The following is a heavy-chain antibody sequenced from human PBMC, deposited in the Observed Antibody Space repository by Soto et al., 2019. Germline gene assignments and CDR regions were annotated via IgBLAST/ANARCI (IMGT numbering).Heavy chain of an antibody. CDR3: ARDSAGVHFIAARNYGMDV. CDR1: GYTFTSYG. J-gene: IGHJ6*02. V-gene: IGHV1-18*01. Sequence: QVQLVQSGAEVKKPGASVKVSCKASGYTFTSYGISWVRQAPGQGLEWMGWISAYNGNTNYAQKLQGRVTMTTDTSTSTAYMELRSLRSDDTAVYYSARDSAGVHFIAARNYGMDVWGQGTTVTVSS. CDR2: ISAYNGNT. D-gene: IGHD6-6*01.